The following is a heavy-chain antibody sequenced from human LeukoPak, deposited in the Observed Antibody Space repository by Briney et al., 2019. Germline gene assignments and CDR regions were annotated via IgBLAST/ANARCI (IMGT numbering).Heavy chain of an antibody. CDR2: ISAYNGNT. D-gene: IGHD6-13*01. V-gene: IGHV1-18*01. CDR1: GYTFTSYG. Sequence: ASVKVSCKASGYTFTSYGISWVRQAPGQGVEWMGWISAYNGNTNYAQKLQGRVTMTTDTSTSTAYMELRSLRSDDTAVYYCARVPPGASSSWYILFDNWFDPWGKGTLVTASS. CDR3: ARVPPGASSSWYILFDNWFDP. J-gene: IGHJ5*02.